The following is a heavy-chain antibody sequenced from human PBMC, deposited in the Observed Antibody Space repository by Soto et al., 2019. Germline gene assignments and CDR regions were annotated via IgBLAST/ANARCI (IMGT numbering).Heavy chain of an antibody. CDR2: IKQDGSEK. Sequence: EVQLVESGGGLVQPGGSLRLSCAASGFTFSSYWMSWVRQAPGKGLEWVANIKQDGSEKYYVDSVKGRFTISRDNAKNSLYLQMNSLRAEDTAVYYCARDSPGGGSSPPYYYYGMDVWGQGTTVTVSS. CDR1: GFTFSSYW. CDR3: ARDSPGGGSSPPYYYYGMDV. V-gene: IGHV3-7*01. D-gene: IGHD1-26*01. J-gene: IGHJ6*02.